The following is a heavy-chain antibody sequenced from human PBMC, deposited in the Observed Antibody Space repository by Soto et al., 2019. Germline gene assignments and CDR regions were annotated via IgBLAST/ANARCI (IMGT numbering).Heavy chain of an antibody. CDR3: VFLLGSRGQLVLLPQRNYYYYGMDV. CDR2: INAGNGNT. D-gene: IGHD6-6*01. CDR1: GYTFTSYA. Sequence: GASVKVSCKASGYTFTSYAMHWVRQAPGQRLEWMGWINAGNGNTIYSQKFQGRVTITRDTSASTAYMELSSLRSEDTAVYYCVFLLGSRGQLVLLPQRNYYYYGMDVWGQGTTVTVSS. J-gene: IGHJ6*02. V-gene: IGHV1-3*01.